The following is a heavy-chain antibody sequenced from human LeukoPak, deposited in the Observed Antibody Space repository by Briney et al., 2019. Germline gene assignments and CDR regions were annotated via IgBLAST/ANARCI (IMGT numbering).Heavy chain of an antibody. CDR2: INPNSGGT. V-gene: IGHV1-2*02. CDR3: ARGRIAVAGTGAFDI. Sequence: EASVKVSCTASGYTFTGYYMHWVRQAPGQGLEWMGWINPNSGGTNYAQKFQGRVTMTRDTSISTAYMELSRLRSDDTAVYYCARGRIAVAGTGAFDIWGQGTMVTVSS. J-gene: IGHJ3*02. CDR1: GYTFTGYY. D-gene: IGHD6-19*01.